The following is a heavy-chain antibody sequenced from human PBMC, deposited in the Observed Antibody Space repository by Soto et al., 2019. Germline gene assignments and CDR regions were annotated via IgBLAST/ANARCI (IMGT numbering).Heavy chain of an antibody. J-gene: IGHJ4*02. CDR1: GFTVSNNY. V-gene: IGHV3-21*01. CDR3: AKDSAAPGSDYYDSSGYGPARDFDY. Sequence: GGSLRLSCAVSGFTVSNNYMSWVRQAPGKGLERVSSISSSSSYIYYADSVKGRFTISREHYKNTLYLQMNSLRAEDKAVYYCAKDSAAPGSDYYDSSGYGPARDFDYWGQGTLVSVPQ. CDR2: ISSSSSYI. D-gene: IGHD3-22*01.